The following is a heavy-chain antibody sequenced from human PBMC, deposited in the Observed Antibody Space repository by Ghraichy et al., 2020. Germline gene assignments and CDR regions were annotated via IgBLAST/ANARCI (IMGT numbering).Heavy chain of an antibody. Sequence: LSLTCAASGFTFSSYGMHWVRQAPGKGLEWVASIRCDGSNKYYADSVKGRFTISRDNSKNTLYLQMNSLRAEDTAVYYCAKDRCKELLLAILDYWGQGTLVTVSS. J-gene: IGHJ4*02. D-gene: IGHD2-15*01. V-gene: IGHV3-30*02. CDR3: AKDRCKELLLAILDY. CDR1: GFTFSSYG. CDR2: IRCDGSNK.